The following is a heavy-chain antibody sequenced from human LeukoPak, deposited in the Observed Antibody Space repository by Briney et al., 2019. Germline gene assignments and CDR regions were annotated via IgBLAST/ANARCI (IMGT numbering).Heavy chain of an antibody. CDR3: ARGGGMGHYYYYMDV. D-gene: IGHD5-24*01. J-gene: IGHJ6*03. CDR2: IYTSGST. Sequence: SETLSLTCSVSGDSISTDYWSWIRQPAGKGLEWIGRIYTSGSTNYNPSLKSRVTMSVDTSKNQFSLKLSSVTAADTAVYYCARGGGMGHYYYYMDVWGKGTTVTISS. V-gene: IGHV4-4*07. CDR1: GDSISTDY.